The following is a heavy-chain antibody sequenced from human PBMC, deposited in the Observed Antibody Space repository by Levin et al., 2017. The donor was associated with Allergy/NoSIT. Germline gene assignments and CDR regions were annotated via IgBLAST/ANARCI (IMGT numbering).Heavy chain of an antibody. D-gene: IGHD3-10*01. J-gene: IGHJ4*02. V-gene: IGHV4-34*01. CDR3: ARGLPSMVRGVPRLDY. CDR1: GGSFSGYY. Sequence: SETLSLTCAVYGGSFSGYYWSWIRQPLGKGLEWIGEINHSGSTNYNPSLKSRVTISVDTSKNQFSLKLSSVTAADTAVYYCARGLPSMVRGVPRLDYWGQGTLVTVSS. CDR2: INHSGST.